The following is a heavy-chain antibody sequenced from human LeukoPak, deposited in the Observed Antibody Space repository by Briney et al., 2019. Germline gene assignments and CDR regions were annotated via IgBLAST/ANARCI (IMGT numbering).Heavy chain of an antibody. V-gene: IGHV1-69*13. D-gene: IGHD1-26*01. CDR1: GGTFSSYA. Sequence: SVKVSCKASGGTFSSYAISWVRQAPGQGLEWMGGIIPIFGTANYAQKFQGRVTITADESTSTAYMELSSLRTEDTAVYYCARAYSGSYEWEYFDYWGQGTLVTVSS. CDR3: ARAYSGSYEWEYFDY. CDR2: IIPIFGTA. J-gene: IGHJ4*02.